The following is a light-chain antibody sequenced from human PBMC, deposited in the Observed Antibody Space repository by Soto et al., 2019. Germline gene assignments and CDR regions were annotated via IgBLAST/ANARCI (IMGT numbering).Light chain of an antibody. J-gene: IGLJ2*01. CDR2: EGS. Sequence: QSALTQPASVSGSPGQSITLSCTGTSSDVGSYNLVSWYQQHPGKAPKLMIYEGSKRHSGVSNRFSGSKSGNTASLTISGLQAEDEADYYCCSYAGSSTPVVFGGGTKVTVL. CDR1: SSDVGSYNL. CDR3: CSYAGSSTPVV. V-gene: IGLV2-23*01.